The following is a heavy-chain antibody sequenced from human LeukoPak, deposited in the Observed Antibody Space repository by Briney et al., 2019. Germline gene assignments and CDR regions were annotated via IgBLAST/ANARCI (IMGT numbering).Heavy chain of an antibody. V-gene: IGHV3-21*01. CDR2: ISSSSSYI. Sequence: GGSLRLSRPASRFTFSSYIMNWVRQAPGKGLEWVSSISSSSSYIHDADTLKGRFTISRDNAKNSLYLQMNSLRAEDTAVCYCAREGDYYDSSGYDPWGQGTLVTVSS. D-gene: IGHD3-22*01. J-gene: IGHJ5*02. CDR3: AREGDYYDSSGYDP. CDR1: RFTFSSYI.